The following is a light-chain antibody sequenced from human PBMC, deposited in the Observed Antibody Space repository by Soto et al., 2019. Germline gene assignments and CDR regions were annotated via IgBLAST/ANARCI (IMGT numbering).Light chain of an antibody. Sequence: DIQMTQSPSSLSASVGDRVTITCRASQSISSYLNWYQQKPGKAPKLLIYAASSLQSGVPSRFSGSGSGTDFTHTISSLQPEDFATYYCQQLDSFPITFGQGTRLEIK. J-gene: IGKJ5*01. CDR1: QSISSY. CDR2: AAS. CDR3: QQLDSFPIT. V-gene: IGKV1-39*01.